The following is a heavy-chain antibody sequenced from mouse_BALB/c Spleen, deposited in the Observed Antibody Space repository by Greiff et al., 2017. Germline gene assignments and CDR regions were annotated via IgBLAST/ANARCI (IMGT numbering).Heavy chain of an antibody. J-gene: IGHJ3*01. Sequence: EVQLVESGPGLVQPSQSLSITCTVSGFSLTSYGVHWVRQTPEKRLEWVASISSGGSTYYPDSVKGRFTISRDNARNILYLQMSSLRSEDTAMYYCARYGSSYVPFAYWGQGTLVTVSA. V-gene: IGHV5-6-5*01. D-gene: IGHD1-1*01. CDR2: ISSGGST. CDR3: ARYGSSYVPFAY. CDR1: GFSLTSYG.